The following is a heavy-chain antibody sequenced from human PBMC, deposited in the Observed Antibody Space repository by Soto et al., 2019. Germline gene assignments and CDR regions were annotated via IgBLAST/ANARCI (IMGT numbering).Heavy chain of an antibody. CDR1: GFNFGGYW. V-gene: IGHV3-7*05. CDR2: IRPDGREK. Sequence: PGGSLRLSCSAAGFNFGGYWVNGVRQAPGKGLEWGANIRPDGREKNYADSVKGRVTISRDNAKNSLYLQMNTLRADDTAVYYCASTTHCSYWGQGALVTVSS. D-gene: IGHD2-21*02. J-gene: IGHJ1*01. CDR3: ASTTHCSY.